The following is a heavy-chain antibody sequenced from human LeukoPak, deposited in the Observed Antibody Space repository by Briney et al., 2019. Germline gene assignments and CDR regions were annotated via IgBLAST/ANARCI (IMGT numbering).Heavy chain of an antibody. CDR3: ARAHTYDSSGYYYWFDP. CDR1: GGSISSGGYS. CDR2: IYHSGST. Sequence: SETLSLTCAVSGGSISSGGYSWSWIRQPPGKGLEWIGYIYHSGSTCYNPSLKSRVTISVDRSKNQFSLKLSSVTAADTAVYYCARAHTYDSSGYYYWFDPWGQGTLVTVSS. D-gene: IGHD3-22*01. V-gene: IGHV4-30-2*01. J-gene: IGHJ5*02.